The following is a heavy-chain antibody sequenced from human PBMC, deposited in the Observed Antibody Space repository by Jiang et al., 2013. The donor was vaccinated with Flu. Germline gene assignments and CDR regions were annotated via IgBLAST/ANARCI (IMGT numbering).Heavy chain of an antibody. V-gene: IGHV1-69*01. J-gene: IGHJ3*02. CDR1: GSTVSSFT. CDR3: ARSVTRADAFNI. Sequence: KPGSSVKVSCKASGSTVSSFTITWVRQAPGQGLEWVGVIVPIFGTTKYAQKFQGRVTITADESTGTAYMELSSLRPEDTAVYYCARSVTRADAFNIWGQGTMITVSS. D-gene: IGHD3-16*02. CDR2: IVPIFGTT.